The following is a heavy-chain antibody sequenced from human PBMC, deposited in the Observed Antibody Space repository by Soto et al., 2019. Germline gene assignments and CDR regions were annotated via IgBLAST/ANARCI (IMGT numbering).Heavy chain of an antibody. CDR2: VSIGGST. D-gene: IGHD2-15*01. CDR1: GFTFISYA. Sequence: WGSLRLSCAASGFTFISYAIGCFRQGPGKWLEWVAVVSIGGSTHYADSVRGRFTISRDNSKNTLSLQMNSLTAEDTAVYFCAKRRGAGGHFDYWGQGALVTVSS. V-gene: IGHV3-23*01. J-gene: IGHJ4*02. CDR3: AKRRGAGGHFDY.